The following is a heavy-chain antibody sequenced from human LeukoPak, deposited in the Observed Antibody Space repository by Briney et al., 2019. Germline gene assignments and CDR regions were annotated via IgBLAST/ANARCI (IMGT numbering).Heavy chain of an antibody. Sequence: GASVKVSCKASGYTFTSYDINWVRQATGQGLEWMGWMNPNSGNTGYAQKFQGRVTMTRNTSISTAYMELSSLRSEDTAVYYCARVKSRTRLLWFGDNYYYGMDVWGQGTTVTVSS. CDR1: GYTFTSYD. D-gene: IGHD3-10*01. CDR2: MNPNSGNT. V-gene: IGHV1-8*01. J-gene: IGHJ6*02. CDR3: ARVKSRTRLLWFGDNYYYGMDV.